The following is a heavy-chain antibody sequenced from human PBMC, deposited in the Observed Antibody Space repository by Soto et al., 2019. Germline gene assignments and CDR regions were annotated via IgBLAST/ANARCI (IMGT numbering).Heavy chain of an antibody. CDR1: GGSISSYY. J-gene: IGHJ6*03. CDR3: ARRAIFGVVQPYYYYLDV. CDR2: IYYSGST. Sequence: QVQLQESGPGLVKPSETLSLTCTVSGGSISSYYWSWIRQPPGKGLEWIGYIYYSGSTNYNPSLRNRVTISVDTSKNQFSLKLSCVTAADTAVYYCARRAIFGVVQPYYYYLDVWGKGTTVTVSS. V-gene: IGHV4-59*01. D-gene: IGHD3-3*01.